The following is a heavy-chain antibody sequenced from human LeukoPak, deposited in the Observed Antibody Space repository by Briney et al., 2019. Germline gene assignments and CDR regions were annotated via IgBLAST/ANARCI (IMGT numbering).Heavy chain of an antibody. V-gene: IGHV4-34*01. J-gene: IGHJ5*02. CDR2: INHSGST. CDR3: ARKKREKRGSAWFDP. Sequence: SETLSLTCAVYGGSFSGYYWSWIRQPPGKGLEWIGEINHSGSTNYNPSLKSRVTISVDTSKNQFSLKLSSVTAADTAVYYCARKKREKRGSAWFDPWGQGTLVTVSS. CDR1: GGSFSGYY. D-gene: IGHD3-10*01.